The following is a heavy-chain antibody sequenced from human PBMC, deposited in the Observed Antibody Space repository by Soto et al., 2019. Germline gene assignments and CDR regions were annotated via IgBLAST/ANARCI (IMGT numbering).Heavy chain of an antibody. CDR3: ARRWGAAVDY. CDR2: IYYSGST. Sequence: QVQLQESGPGLVKPSETLSLTCTVSGGSISSYYWSWIRQPPGKGLEWIGYIYYSGSTNYNPSLNSRVTISADPSNTQSSLKLSSVTDADTAVYYCARRWGAAVDYWGQGTRVTVSS. V-gene: IGHV4-59*08. J-gene: IGHJ4*02. D-gene: IGHD1-26*01. CDR1: GGSISSYY.